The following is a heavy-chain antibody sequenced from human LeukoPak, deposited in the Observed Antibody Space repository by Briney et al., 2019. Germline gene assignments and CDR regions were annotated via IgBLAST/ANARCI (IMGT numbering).Heavy chain of an antibody. D-gene: IGHD3-3*01. CDR2: IYSSGNT. V-gene: IGHV4-39*01. J-gene: IGHJ5*02. Sequence: SETLSLTCPVSGGSISTTNYYWGWIRPPPGRDLEWIGSIYSSGNTYYNPSLESRVTISVDTSKNQLSLKLTSATAADTSVYYCARHSGLRSPFDPWGQGTLVTVSS. CDR3: ARHSGLRSPFDP. CDR1: GGSISTTNYY.